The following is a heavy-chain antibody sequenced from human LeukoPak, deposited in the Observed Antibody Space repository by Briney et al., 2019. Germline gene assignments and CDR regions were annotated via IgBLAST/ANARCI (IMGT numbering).Heavy chain of an antibody. CDR3: AKDPGYYDSTAYIFEY. J-gene: IGHJ4*02. V-gene: IGHV3-30*18. Sequence: GGSLILSCAAAGFTFNTHAIHWVRAPRGKGLQWVAVISYDGTNKYYADSVKGRFTISRDNSKNTMYLQMNSLSAEDTAVYYCAKDPGYYDSTAYIFEYWGQGTLVTVSS. CDR2: ISYDGTNK. CDR1: GFTFNTHA. D-gene: IGHD3-22*01.